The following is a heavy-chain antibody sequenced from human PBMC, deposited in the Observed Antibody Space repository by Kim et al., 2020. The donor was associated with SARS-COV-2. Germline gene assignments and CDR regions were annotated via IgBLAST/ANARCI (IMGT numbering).Heavy chain of an antibody. CDR3: ARDMNPTVYDY. CDR1: GYTFKSYP. CDR2: VNAANDKT. D-gene: IGHD4-4*01. J-gene: IGHJ4*02. Sequence: ASVKVSCKASGYTFKSYPIHWLRQAPGQRLEWMGWVNAANDKTQYSQKFHGRVTITRDTSANTAYMELSRLTSEDTAVYYCARDMNPTVYDYWGQGTLVTVSS. V-gene: IGHV1-3*01.